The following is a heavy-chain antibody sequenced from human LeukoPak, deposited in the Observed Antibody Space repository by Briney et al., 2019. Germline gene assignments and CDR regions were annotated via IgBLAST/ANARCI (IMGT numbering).Heavy chain of an antibody. CDR2: IYHSGST. V-gene: IGHV4-4*02. CDR3: ARHDGYSYGYDYYYYGMDV. J-gene: IGHJ6*04. D-gene: IGHD5-18*01. CDR1: GGSISSSNW. Sequence: PSGTLSLTCAVSGGSISSSNWWSWVRQPPGKGLEWIGEIYHSGSTNYNPSLKSQVTISVDKSKNQFSLKLSSVTAADTAVYYCARHDGYSYGYDYYYYGMDVWGKGTTVTVSS.